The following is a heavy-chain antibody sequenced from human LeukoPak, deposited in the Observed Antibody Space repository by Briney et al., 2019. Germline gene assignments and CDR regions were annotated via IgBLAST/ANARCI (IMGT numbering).Heavy chain of an antibody. Sequence: GGSLRLSCAASGFTVKSSAVEWVRQAPGKGLEWVAVISYDGNNKYYIESVKGRFTISRDNCKNTLYLQMNSLRADDAAVYSCSCGISEVDYWGQGTLVTVSS. CDR2: ISYDGNNK. CDR3: SCGISEVDY. J-gene: IGHJ4*02. CDR1: GFTVKSSA. D-gene: IGHD1-14*01. V-gene: IGHV3-30*04.